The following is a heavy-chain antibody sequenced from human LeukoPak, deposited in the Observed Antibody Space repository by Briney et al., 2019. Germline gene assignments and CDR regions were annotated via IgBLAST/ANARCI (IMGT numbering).Heavy chain of an antibody. V-gene: IGHV4-38-2*02. Sequence: PSETLSLTCTVSGYSISSGYYWGWIRQPPGKGLEWIGSIYHSGSTYYNPSLKSRVTISVDTSKNQFSLKLSSVTAADTAVYYCARDLGRPNNLNWFDPWGQGTLVTVSS. CDR1: GYSISSGYY. D-gene: IGHD3-16*01. CDR2: IYHSGST. J-gene: IGHJ5*02. CDR3: ARDLGRPNNLNWFDP.